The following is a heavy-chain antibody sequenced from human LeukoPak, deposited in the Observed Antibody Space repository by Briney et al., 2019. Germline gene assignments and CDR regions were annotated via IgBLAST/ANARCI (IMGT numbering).Heavy chain of an antibody. Sequence: PGGSLRLSCAASGFTFSSYAMSWVRQAPGKGLEWVSAISGSGGSTYYADSVKGRFTISRDNSKNTLYLQMNSLRAEDTAVYYCAKGSYDYVWGSYRYPFFVYWGQGTLVTVSS. D-gene: IGHD3-16*02. CDR3: AKGSYDYVWGSYRYPFFVY. J-gene: IGHJ4*02. CDR1: GFTFSSYA. CDR2: ISGSGGST. V-gene: IGHV3-23*01.